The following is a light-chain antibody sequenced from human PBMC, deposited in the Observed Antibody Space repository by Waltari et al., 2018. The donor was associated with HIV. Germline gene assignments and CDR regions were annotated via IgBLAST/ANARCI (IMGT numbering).Light chain of an antibody. J-gene: IGLJ1*01. V-gene: IGLV3-25*03. CDR3: HSSDSSAAYV. CDR1: ALPKPF. Sequence: SYELTQPPSVSVSTGQTARITCFGDALPKPFVYWYQQKPGQAPVLLIYKDTERPSGIPERFSGSSSGTTVTLTISGVQAEDEADYYCHSSDSSAAYVFGTGTKVTVL. CDR2: KDT.